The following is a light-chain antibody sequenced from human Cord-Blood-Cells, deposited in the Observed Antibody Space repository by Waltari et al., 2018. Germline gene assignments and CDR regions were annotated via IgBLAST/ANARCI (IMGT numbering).Light chain of an antibody. J-gene: IGLJ1*01. CDR3: CSYAGSSTSYV. CDR1: SSDVGSYNL. V-gene: IGLV2-23*01. Sequence: QSALTQPASVSGSPGQSITISCTGTSSDVGSYNLVSSYQQHPGKAPKLMIYEGSKRPSGVSNRFSGSKSGNTASLTISGLQAEDEADYYCCSYAGSSTSYVFGTGTKVTVL. CDR2: EGS.